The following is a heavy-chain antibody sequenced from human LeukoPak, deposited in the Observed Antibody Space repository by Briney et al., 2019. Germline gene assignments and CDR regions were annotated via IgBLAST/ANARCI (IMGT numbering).Heavy chain of an antibody. V-gene: IGHV5-51*01. CDR2: IYPGDSDT. J-gene: IGHJ4*02. D-gene: IGHD4-17*01. Sequence: GESLKISCKGFGYTFTNYWIGWVRQMPGEGLEWMGIIYPGDSDTRYSPSFQGQVTISADKFITTAYLQWSSLKASDTAMYYCARLGGSDDYVYFDYWGQGTLVTVSS. CDR3: ARLGGSDDYVYFDY. CDR1: GYTFTNYW.